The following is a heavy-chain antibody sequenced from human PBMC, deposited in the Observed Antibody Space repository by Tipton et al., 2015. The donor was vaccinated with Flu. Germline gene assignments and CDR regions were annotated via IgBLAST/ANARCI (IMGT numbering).Heavy chain of an antibody. Sequence: TLSLTCAVYGGSFSGYYWSWIRQPPGKGLEWIGSIYYSGSTYYNPSLKSRVTISVDTSKNQFSLKVSSVTAADTAVYYCARDPGSRMFDPWGQGTLVTVSS. D-gene: IGHD6-13*01. CDR2: IYYSGST. J-gene: IGHJ5*02. CDR1: GGSFSGYY. V-gene: IGHV4-34*01. CDR3: ARDPGSRMFDP.